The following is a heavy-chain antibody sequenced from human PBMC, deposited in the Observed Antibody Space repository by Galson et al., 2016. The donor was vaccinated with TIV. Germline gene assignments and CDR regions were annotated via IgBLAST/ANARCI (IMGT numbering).Heavy chain of an antibody. CDR3: ARDESGYYRFEY. CDR1: GFTFRSYW. V-gene: IGHV3-7*01. D-gene: IGHD3-22*01. J-gene: IGHJ4*02. CDR2: IKQDGSEE. Sequence: SLRLSCAASGFTFRSYWMSWVRQAPGKGLEWVANIKQDGSEEYYVDSVKSRFTISRDNTKNSLYLQMNSLRAEETAVYYCARDESGYYRFEYWGQGALVTVSS.